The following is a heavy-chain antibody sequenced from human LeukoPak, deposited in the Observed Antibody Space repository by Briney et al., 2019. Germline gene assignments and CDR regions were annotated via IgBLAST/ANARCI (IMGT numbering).Heavy chain of an antibody. D-gene: IGHD1-26*01. CDR3: AKDHRDSGNYYYYYGLDV. V-gene: IGHV3-53*01. Sequence: GGSLRLSCAASGFTVSSNYMSWVRQAPGKGLEWVSVIYSGGSTYYADSVKGRFTISRDNSKNTLYLQMNSLRAEDTAVYYCAKDHRDSGNYYYYYGLDVWGQGTMVTVSS. CDR1: GFTVSSNY. J-gene: IGHJ6*02. CDR2: IYSGGST.